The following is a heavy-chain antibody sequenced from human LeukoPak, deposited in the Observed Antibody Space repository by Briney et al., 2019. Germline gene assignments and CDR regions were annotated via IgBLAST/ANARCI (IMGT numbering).Heavy chain of an antibody. V-gene: IGHV1-46*01. D-gene: IGHD6-19*01. Sequence: ASVKVYCKASGYSFTRYYIHWARQVPGQGLEWMGMINPSDGYTSYPQKFLGRVTMTRDTSTSTVYMELTSLRSADTAVYYCTRAFTGLAVAGPMDVWGQGTTVIVSS. CDR2: INPSDGYT. CDR1: GYSFTRYY. J-gene: IGHJ6*02. CDR3: TRAFTGLAVAGPMDV.